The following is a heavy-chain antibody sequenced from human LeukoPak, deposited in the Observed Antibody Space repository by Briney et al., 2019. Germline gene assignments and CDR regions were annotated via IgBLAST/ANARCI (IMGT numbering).Heavy chain of an antibody. J-gene: IGHJ4*02. CDR2: ISWNSGSI. CDR3: AKGGQPRGYSYGYWVYFDY. Sequence: SLRLSCAASGFTFDDYAMHWVRQAPGKGLEWVSGISWNSGSIGYADSMKGRFTISRDNAKNSLYLQMNSLRAEDMALYYCAKGGQPRGYSYGYWVYFDYWGQGTLVTVSS. D-gene: IGHD5-18*01. CDR1: GFTFDDYA. V-gene: IGHV3-9*03.